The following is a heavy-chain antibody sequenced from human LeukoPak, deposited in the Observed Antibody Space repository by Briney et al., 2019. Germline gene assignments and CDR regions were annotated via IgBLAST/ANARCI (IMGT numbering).Heavy chain of an antibody. CDR3: AAYGDYAGFDY. CDR2: IIPIFGTA. Sequence: ASVKVSCKASGGTFSSYAISWARQAPGQGLEWMGGIIPIFGTANYAQKFQGRVTITADESTSTAYMELSSLRSEDTAVYYCAAYGDYAGFDYWGQGTLVTVSS. V-gene: IGHV1-69*13. CDR1: GGTFSSYA. D-gene: IGHD4-17*01. J-gene: IGHJ4*02.